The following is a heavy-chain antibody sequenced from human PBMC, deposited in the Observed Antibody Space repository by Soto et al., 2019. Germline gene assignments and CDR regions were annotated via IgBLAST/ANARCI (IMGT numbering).Heavy chain of an antibody. Sequence: SETLSLTCTVSGGSISSGGYYWSWIRQHPGKGLEWIGYIYYSGSTYYNPSLKSRVTISVDTSKNQFSLKLSSVTAADTAVYYCARLRYFDGLYGMDVWGQGTTVTVSS. CDR3: ARLRYFDGLYGMDV. V-gene: IGHV4-31*03. J-gene: IGHJ6*02. D-gene: IGHD3-9*01. CDR1: GGSISSGGYY. CDR2: IYYSGST.